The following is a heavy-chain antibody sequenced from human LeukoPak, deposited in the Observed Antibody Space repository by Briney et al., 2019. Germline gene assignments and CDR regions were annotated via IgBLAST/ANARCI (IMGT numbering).Heavy chain of an antibody. J-gene: IGHJ5*02. CDR2: ISYDGSNK. Sequence: PEGSLRLSCAASGFTFSSYSMHWVRQAPGKGLEWVAVISYDGSNKYYADSVKGRFTISRDNSKNTLYLQMNSLRAEDTAVYYCARGDSSGWYPSQNWFDPWGQGTLVTVSS. CDR3: ARGDSSGWYPSQNWFDP. CDR1: GFTFSSYS. D-gene: IGHD6-19*01. V-gene: IGHV3-30*04.